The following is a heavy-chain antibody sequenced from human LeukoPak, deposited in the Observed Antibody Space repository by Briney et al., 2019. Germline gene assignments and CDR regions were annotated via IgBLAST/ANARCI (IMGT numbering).Heavy chain of an antibody. CDR1: GGSFSGYY. V-gene: IGHV4-34*01. J-gene: IGHJ5*02. Sequence: PSETLSLTCAVYGGSFSGYYWSWIRRPPGKGLEWIGEINHSGSTNYNPSLKSRVTISVDTSKNQFSLKLSSVTAADTAVYYCARVAGGSITMVRGANWFDPWGQGTLVTVSS. D-gene: IGHD3-10*01. CDR2: INHSGST. CDR3: ARVAGGSITMVRGANWFDP.